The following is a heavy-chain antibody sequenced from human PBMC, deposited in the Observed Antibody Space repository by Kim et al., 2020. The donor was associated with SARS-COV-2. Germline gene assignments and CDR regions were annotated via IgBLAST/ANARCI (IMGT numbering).Heavy chain of an antibody. Sequence: ASVKVSCKASGYTFTSYAMHWVRQAPGQRLEWMGWINAGNGNTKYSQKFQGRVTITRDTSASTAYMELSSLRSEDTAVYYCAGITFLDWLSDHFDYWGQGTLVTVSS. V-gene: IGHV1-3*01. D-gene: IGHD3-3*01. CDR3: AGITFLDWLSDHFDY. CDR2: INAGNGNT. J-gene: IGHJ4*02. CDR1: GYTFTSYA.